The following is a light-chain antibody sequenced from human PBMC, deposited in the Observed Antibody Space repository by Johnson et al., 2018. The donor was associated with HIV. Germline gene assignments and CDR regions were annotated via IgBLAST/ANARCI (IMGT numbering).Light chain of an antibody. Sequence: QSVLTQPPSASGPPGQRVTISCSGSSSNIGSKTVKWYQQLPGTAPKLLIYSNNQRPSGVPDRFSGSKSGTSASLALSGLPSEDEADYYCGTWDTSLSAGGVFGTGTKVTVL. CDR3: GTWDTSLSAGGV. CDR2: SNN. J-gene: IGLJ1*01. V-gene: IGLV1-44*01. CDR1: SSNIGSKT.